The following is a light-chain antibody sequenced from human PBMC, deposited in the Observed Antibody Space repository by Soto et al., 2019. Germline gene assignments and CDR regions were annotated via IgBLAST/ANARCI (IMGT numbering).Light chain of an antibody. V-gene: IGLV2-14*03. Sequence: QSGLTQPGSVSGSPGRSVTISCNGTSSYVGGYRFVSWYQQHPGKAPNLMIFDVSNRPSGVSNRFSGSKSGNTASLTISGLQVEDEADYYCRSYTSDGTHVVGGGT. CDR3: RSYTSDGTHV. J-gene: IGLJ2*01. CDR2: DVS. CDR1: SSYVGGYRF.